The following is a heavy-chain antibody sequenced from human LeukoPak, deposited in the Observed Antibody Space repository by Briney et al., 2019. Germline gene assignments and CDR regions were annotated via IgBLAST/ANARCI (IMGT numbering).Heavy chain of an antibody. D-gene: IGHD3-10*01. V-gene: IGHV4-39*02. CDR3: ARDGSSGSGSYYPR. J-gene: IGHJ4*02. CDR2: IYYSGST. CDR1: GGSISSSSYY. Sequence: SETLSLTCTVSGGSISSSSYYWGWIRQPPGKGLEWIGSIYYSGSTYYNPSLKSRVTISVDTSKNQFSLKLSSVTAADTAVYYCARDGSSGSGSYYPRWGQGTLVSVSS.